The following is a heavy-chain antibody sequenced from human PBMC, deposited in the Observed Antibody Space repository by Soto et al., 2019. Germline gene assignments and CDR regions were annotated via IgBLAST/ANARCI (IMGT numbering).Heavy chain of an antibody. Sequence: GASVKVSCKASGGTFSSYTISWVRQAPGQGLEWMGRIIPILGIANYAQKFQGRVTITADKSTSTAYMELSSLRSEDTAVYYCARDPFGYSGYSDYWGQGTLVTVSS. CDR3: ARDPFGYSGYSDY. J-gene: IGHJ4*02. D-gene: IGHD5-12*01. CDR1: GGTFSSYT. V-gene: IGHV1-69*04. CDR2: IIPILGIA.